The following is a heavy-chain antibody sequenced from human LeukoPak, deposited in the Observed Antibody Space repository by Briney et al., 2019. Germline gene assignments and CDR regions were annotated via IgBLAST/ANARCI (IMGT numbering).Heavy chain of an antibody. CDR1: GFTLSSYG. D-gene: IGHD6-13*01. V-gene: IGHV3-30*02. CDR2: IRYDGSNK. CDR3: AKDQEYSSSWDYYYYYMDV. J-gene: IGHJ6*03. Sequence: PGGSLSLSCAASGFTLSSYGMHWVRQAPGKGLEWVAFIRYDGSNKYYADSVKGRFTISRDNSKNTLYLQMNSLRAEDTAVYYCAKDQEYSSSWDYYYYYMDVWGKGTTVTISS.